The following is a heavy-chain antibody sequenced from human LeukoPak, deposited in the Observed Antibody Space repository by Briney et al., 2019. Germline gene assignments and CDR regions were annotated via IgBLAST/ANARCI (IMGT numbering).Heavy chain of an antibody. J-gene: IGHJ4*02. CDR2: IYISGST. CDR3: ARDSVVWSGHFDY. CDR1: GGSISSASYY. Sequence: PSETLSLTCTVSGGSISSASYYWSWIRQPAGKGLEWIGRIYISGSTNYNPSLKSRVTISVDTSKNQFSLRLSSVTAADTAVYYCARDSVVWSGHFDYWGQGTLVTVSS. V-gene: IGHV4-61*02. D-gene: IGHD3-3*01.